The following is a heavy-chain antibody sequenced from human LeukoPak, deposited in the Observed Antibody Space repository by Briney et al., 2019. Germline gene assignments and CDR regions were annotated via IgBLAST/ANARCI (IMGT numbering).Heavy chain of an antibody. Sequence: APVKVSCKTSGHTFTAYYMHWVRQAPGQGPEWMGWINPISGDTYYARKFHGRVTMTRDTSISTAYMDLTRLTSDDTAIYYCARDRETNVVFDHWGQGTLVTVSS. CDR1: GHTFTAYY. J-gene: IGHJ4*02. CDR3: ARDRETNVVFDH. D-gene: IGHD2-21*01. V-gene: IGHV1-2*02. CDR2: INPISGDT.